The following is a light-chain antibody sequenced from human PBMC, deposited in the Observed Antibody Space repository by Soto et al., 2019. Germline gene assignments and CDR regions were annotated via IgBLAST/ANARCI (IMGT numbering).Light chain of an antibody. CDR1: QSVSFRY. CDR3: QQSRSLPIT. J-gene: IGKJ5*01. CDR2: DVS. V-gene: IGKV3-20*01. Sequence: EVVLTQSPGTLSLSPGERATLSCRASQSVSFRYLAWYQQRPGQAPRLLIYDVSTRANGIPDRFSGSGSGSDFTLTICSLEPEDFALYYCQQSRSLPITFGQGTRLDIK.